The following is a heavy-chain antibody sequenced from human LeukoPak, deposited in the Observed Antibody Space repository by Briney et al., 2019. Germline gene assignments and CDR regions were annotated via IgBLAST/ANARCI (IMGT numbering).Heavy chain of an antibody. J-gene: IGHJ4*02. CDR1: GYTFTSYY. Sequence: ASVKVSCKASGYTFTSYYMHWVRQAPGQGLEWMGIINPSGGSTSYAQKFQGRVTMTRDTSTSTVYMELSSLRSEDTAVYYRARSPQRTGNDGEVDYWGQGTLVTVSS. V-gene: IGHV1-46*01. CDR2: INPSGGST. D-gene: IGHD1-1*01. CDR3: ARSPQRTGNDGEVDY.